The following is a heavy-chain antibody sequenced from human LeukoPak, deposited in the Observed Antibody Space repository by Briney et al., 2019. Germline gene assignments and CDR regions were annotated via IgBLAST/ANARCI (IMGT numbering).Heavy chain of an antibody. D-gene: IGHD5-18*01. CDR2: ISWNSGSI. CDR3: AKDVTAMFTSPHDY. Sequence: GGSLRLSCAASGFTFDDYAMHWVRQAPGKGLEWVSGISWNSGSIGYADSVKGRFTISRDNAKNSLYLQMNSLRAEDTALYYCAKDVTAMFTSPHDYWGQGTLVTVSS. J-gene: IGHJ4*02. CDR1: GFTFDDYA. V-gene: IGHV3-9*01.